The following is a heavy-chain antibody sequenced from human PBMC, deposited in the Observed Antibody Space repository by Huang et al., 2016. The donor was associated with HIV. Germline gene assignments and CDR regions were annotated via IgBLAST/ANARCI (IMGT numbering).Heavy chain of an antibody. CDR2: IIAGGGST. V-gene: IGHV1-46*03. CDR3: ARVQPPHGRNPLDI. J-gene: IGHJ3*02. Sequence: QVHLVQSGAEVREPRASVKVSCRPSGNTFTSFHVHWVRQAPGQGLEWRGKIIAGGGSTTYAEKFQGRISMTRDRSTGTIFLELRSLRSEDTAMYYCARVQPPHGRNPLDIWGQGTLITVSS. CDR1: GNTFTSFH.